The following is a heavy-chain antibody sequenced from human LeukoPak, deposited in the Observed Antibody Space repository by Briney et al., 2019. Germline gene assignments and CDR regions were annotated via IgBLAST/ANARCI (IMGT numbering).Heavy chain of an antibody. Sequence: PGGSLRLSCAASGFTFSSYAMSWVRQAPGKGLEWVSSISSSSYIYYADSVKGRFTISRDNAKNSLYLQMNSLRAEDTAVYYCARDALSARRLITMIAARFMDVWGQGTTVTVS. CDR2: ISSSSYI. V-gene: IGHV3-21*01. J-gene: IGHJ6*02. D-gene: IGHD3-22*01. CDR1: GFTFSSYA. CDR3: ARDALSARRLITMIAARFMDV.